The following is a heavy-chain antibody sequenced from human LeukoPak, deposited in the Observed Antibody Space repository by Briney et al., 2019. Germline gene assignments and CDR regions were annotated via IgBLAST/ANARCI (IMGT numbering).Heavy chain of an antibody. CDR3: ARGRGWYYFYF. V-gene: IGHV3-21*01. J-gene: IGHJ4*02. D-gene: IGHD2-15*01. Sequence: GGSLRLSCAASVFTFNTYSISWLRQAPGKGLEWVSSISSSSSYIYYADSVKGRFTISRDNAKNSLYLQMNSLGAEDTAVYYCARGRGWYYFYFCGEGTLVTVSS. CDR2: ISSSSSYI. CDR1: VFTFNTYS.